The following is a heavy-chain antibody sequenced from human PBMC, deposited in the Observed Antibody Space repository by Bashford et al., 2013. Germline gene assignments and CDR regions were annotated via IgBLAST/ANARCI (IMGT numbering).Heavy chain of an antibody. D-gene: IGHD3-10*01. CDR1: GYSFTTYW. CDR2: IDPSDSYT. CDR3: ASFYGSGTYAGY. Sequence: GESLKISCKGSGYSFTTYWISWVRQMAGKGLEWMGRIDPSDSYTNYSPSFQGHVTISTDKSISTAYLQWSSLEASDTAMYYCASFYGSGTYAGYWGQGTLVTVSS. J-gene: IGHJ4*02. V-gene: IGHV5-10-1*01.